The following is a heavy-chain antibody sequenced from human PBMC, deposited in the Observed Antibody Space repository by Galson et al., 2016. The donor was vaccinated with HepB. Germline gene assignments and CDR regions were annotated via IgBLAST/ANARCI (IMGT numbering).Heavy chain of an antibody. CDR1: GDSLSELS. CDR3: ATDRAEAALEAFDL. D-gene: IGHD6-19*01. V-gene: IGHV1-24*01. Sequence: SVKVSCKVSGDSLSELSMHWVRQAPGKGLEYMGISVAEDGEPFYAEKVQGRVTMMEDTSTDTAYLELRSLRSEDTAVYYCATDRAEAALEAFDLWGQGTMVTVSS. J-gene: IGHJ3*01. CDR2: SVAEDGEP.